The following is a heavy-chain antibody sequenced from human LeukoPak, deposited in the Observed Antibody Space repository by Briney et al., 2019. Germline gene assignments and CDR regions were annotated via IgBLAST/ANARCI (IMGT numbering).Heavy chain of an antibody. D-gene: IGHD3-9*01. J-gene: IGHJ4*02. CDR1: GFTFSNYA. Sequence: GGSLRLSCAASGFTFSNYAMSWVCQAPGKGLEWVSAITGSGGNTYYADSVKGRFTISRDNSKNTVFLQMNSLRAEDTAVYYCAKWGDYDVLTGYYVSDYWGQGTLVTVSS. CDR2: ITGSGGNT. CDR3: AKWGDYDVLTGYYVSDY. V-gene: IGHV3-23*01.